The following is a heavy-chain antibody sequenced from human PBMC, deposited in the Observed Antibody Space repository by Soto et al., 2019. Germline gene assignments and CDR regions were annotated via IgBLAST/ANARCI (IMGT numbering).Heavy chain of an antibody. Sequence: QIQLVESGGGLVKPGGALRLSCEASGFTFSDFYMSWIRQAPGKGLEWLSYISPKSNYREYAESVRGRHTISRDNAKNSLPLQMNSLRVEDTAVYYCVRGGGGGQFDSWGQGTLVTVSS. CDR3: VRGGGGGQFDS. CDR1: GFTFSDFY. J-gene: IGHJ4*02. CDR2: ISPKSNYR. D-gene: IGHD2-21*01. V-gene: IGHV3-11*06.